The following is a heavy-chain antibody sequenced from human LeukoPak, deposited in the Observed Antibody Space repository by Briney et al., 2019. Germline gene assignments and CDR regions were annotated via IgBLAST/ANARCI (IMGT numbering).Heavy chain of an antibody. J-gene: IGHJ6*02. CDR3: ARDQGLILRSPGINGPLDV. CDR1: GGTFSSYA. D-gene: IGHD2-8*01. Sequence: SVKVSCKASGGTFSSYAISWVRQAPGQGLEWMGGIIPIFGTANYAQKFQGRVTITADESTSTAYMELSSLRSEDTAVYYCARDQGLILRSPGINGPLDVWAKGPRSPSP. CDR2: IIPIFGTA. V-gene: IGHV1-69*13.